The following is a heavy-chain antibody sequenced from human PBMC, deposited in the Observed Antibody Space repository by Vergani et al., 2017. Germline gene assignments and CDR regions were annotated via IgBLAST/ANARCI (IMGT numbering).Heavy chain of an antibody. CDR3: ARDSFSVAAAGTPPYWYFDL. Sequence: QVQLQESGPGLVKPSQTLSLTCTVSGGSISSGSYYWSWIRQPAGKGLEWIGRIYTSGSTNYNPSLKSRVTISVDTSKNQFSLKLSSVTAADTAVYYCARDSFSVAAAGTPPYWYFDLWGRGTLVTVSS. J-gene: IGHJ2*01. V-gene: IGHV4-61*02. CDR1: GGSISSGSYY. CDR2: IYTSGST. D-gene: IGHD6-13*01.